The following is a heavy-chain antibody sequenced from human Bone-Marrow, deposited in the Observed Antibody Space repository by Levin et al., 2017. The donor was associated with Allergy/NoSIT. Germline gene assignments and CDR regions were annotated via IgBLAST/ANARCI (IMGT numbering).Heavy chain of an antibody. V-gene: IGHV1-46*01. Sequence: ASVKVSCKASGYTFTSYYMHWVRQAPGQGLEWMGIINPSGGSTSYAQKFQGRVTMTRDTSTSTVYMELSSLRSEDTAVYYCAREPSDYGGNSDAFDIWGQGTMVTVSS. CDR3: AREPSDYGGNSDAFDI. J-gene: IGHJ3*02. CDR1: GYTFTSYY. CDR2: INPSGGST. D-gene: IGHD4-23*01.